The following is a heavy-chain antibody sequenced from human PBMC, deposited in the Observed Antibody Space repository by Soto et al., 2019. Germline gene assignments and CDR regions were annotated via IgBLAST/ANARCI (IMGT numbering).Heavy chain of an antibody. CDR1: GFTFSSYA. CDR3: AKDPVAVAGTDNWFDP. Sequence: GGSLRLSCAASGFTFSSYAMSWVRQAPGKGLEWVSAISGSGGSTYYADSVKGRFTISRDNSKNTLYLQMNSLRAEDTAVYYCAKDPVAVAGTDNWFDPWGQGTLVTVSS. V-gene: IGHV3-23*01. D-gene: IGHD6-19*01. J-gene: IGHJ5*02. CDR2: ISGSGGST.